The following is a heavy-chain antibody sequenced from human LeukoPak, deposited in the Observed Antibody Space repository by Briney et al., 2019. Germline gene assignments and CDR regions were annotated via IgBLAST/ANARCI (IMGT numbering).Heavy chain of an antibody. CDR1: GGSFSGYY. J-gene: IGHJ4*02. CDR2: INHSGST. Sequence: SETLSLTCAVYGGSFSGYYWSWIRQPPGKGLEWIGEINHSGSTNYNPSLKSRVTISVGTSKNQFSLELSSVTAADTAVYYCARGRVYDYIWGSYRSLDYWGQGTLVTVSS. D-gene: IGHD3-16*02. V-gene: IGHV4-34*01. CDR3: ARGRVYDYIWGSYRSLDY.